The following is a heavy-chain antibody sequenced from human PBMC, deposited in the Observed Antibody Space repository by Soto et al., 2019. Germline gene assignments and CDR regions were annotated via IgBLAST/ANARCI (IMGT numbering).Heavy chain of an antibody. CDR3: ARDLVVVVAATPRTKGDDAFDI. D-gene: IGHD2-15*01. J-gene: IGHJ3*02. Sequence: SQTLSLTCAISGDSVSSNSAAWNWIRQSPSRGLEWLGRTYYRSKWYNDYAVSVKSRITINPDTSKNHFSLQLNSVTPEDSAVYYCARDLVVVVAATPRTKGDDAFDIWGQGTMVTVSS. CDR2: TYYRSKWYN. CDR1: GDSVSSNSAA. V-gene: IGHV6-1*01.